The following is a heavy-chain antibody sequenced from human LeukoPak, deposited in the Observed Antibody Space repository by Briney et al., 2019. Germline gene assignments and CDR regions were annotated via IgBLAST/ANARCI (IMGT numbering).Heavy chain of an antibody. V-gene: IGHV4-34*01. D-gene: IGHD2-2*02. CDR1: GGSFSGYY. J-gene: IGHJ4*02. CDR3: ARGLSLVRYCSSTSCYTLFDY. Sequence: SETLSLTCAVYGGSFSGYYWSWIRQPPGKGLEWIGEINHSGSTNYNPSLKSRVTISVDTPKNQFSLKLSSVTAADTAVYYCARGLSLVRYCSSTSCYTLFDYWGQGTLVTVSS. CDR2: INHSGST.